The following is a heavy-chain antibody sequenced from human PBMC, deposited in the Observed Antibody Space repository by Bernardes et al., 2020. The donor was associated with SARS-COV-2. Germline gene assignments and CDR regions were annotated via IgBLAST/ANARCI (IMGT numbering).Heavy chain of an antibody. CDR1: GFTFSSYA. CDR2: ISGSGGST. D-gene: IGHD3-22*01. CDR3: AKGDTDYYDSSGYYAQDLFDY. V-gene: IGHV3-23*01. J-gene: IGHJ4*02. Sequence: GGSLRLSCAASGFTFSSYAMSWVRQAPGKGLEWVSAISGSGGSTYYADSVKGRFTISRDNSKNTLYLQMNSLRAEDTAVYYCAKGDTDYYDSSGYYAQDLFDYWGQGTLVTVSS.